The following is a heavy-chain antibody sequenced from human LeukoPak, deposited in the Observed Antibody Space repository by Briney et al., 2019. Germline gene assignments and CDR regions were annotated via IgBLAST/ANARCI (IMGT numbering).Heavy chain of an antibody. Sequence: VGSLRLSCAASGFTFSTYAMHWVRQGPGKGLECVAVISYDGSNKYYADSVKGRFTISRDNSKNTLYLHMKSLRAEDTAVYYCAKDESHGYSYGSTPYYFDYWGQGTLVTVSS. V-gene: IGHV3-30*18. CDR3: AKDESHGYSYGSTPYYFDY. D-gene: IGHD5-18*01. J-gene: IGHJ4*02. CDR1: GFTFSTYA. CDR2: ISYDGSNK.